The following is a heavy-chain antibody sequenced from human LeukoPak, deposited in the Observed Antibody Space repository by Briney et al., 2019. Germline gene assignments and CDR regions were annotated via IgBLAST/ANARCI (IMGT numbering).Heavy chain of an antibody. V-gene: IGHV1-46*01. CDR2: INPSGGST. D-gene: IGHD6-13*01. CDR1: GYTFTSYY. J-gene: IGHJ4*02. Sequence: GASVKVSCKASGYTFTSYYMHWVRQAPGQGLEWMGIINPSGGSTSYAQKFQGRVTMTRDTSTSTVYMELSSLRSEDTAVYHCARMASGAAAGTHFDYWGQGTLVTVSS. CDR3: ARMASGAAAGTHFDY.